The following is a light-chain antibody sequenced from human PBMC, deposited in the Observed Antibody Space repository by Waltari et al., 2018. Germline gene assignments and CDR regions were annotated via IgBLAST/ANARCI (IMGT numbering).Light chain of an antibody. Sequence: VHITQSHSSLSAPVAYTVTITCRASQSRSRNVAWYQQKPEESPKSLIYAASTLESGVPSRFSGSGSGTDFTLTITSLQPEDFGTYYCQQYKTYPLTFGGGTRVEIK. CDR2: AAS. CDR1: QSRSRN. CDR3: QQYKTYPLT. J-gene: IGKJ4*01. V-gene: IGKV1D-16*01.